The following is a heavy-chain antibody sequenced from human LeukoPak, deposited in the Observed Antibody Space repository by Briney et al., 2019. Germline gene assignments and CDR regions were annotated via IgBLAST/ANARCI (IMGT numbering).Heavy chain of an antibody. CDR3: ARAGQSGYSVGGFDP. Sequence: SETLSLTCSVSVGSISDFYWSWIRQPAGKGLEWIGRIYTSGNTNYNPSLKSRVTMSLDASKNQFSLKLSSVTAADTAVYYCARAGQSGYSVGGFDPWGQGTLVTVSS. V-gene: IGHV4-4*07. CDR2: IYTSGNT. D-gene: IGHD1-26*01. CDR1: VGSISDFY. J-gene: IGHJ5*02.